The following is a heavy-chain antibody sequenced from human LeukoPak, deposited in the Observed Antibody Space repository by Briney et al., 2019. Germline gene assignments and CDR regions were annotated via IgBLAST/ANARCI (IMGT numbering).Heavy chain of an antibody. CDR3: ARDSHSVDTATPRGFDP. D-gene: IGHD2-15*01. V-gene: IGHV4-59*01. J-gene: IGHJ5*02. CDR1: GDSISSYF. Sequence: PSETLSLTCTVSGDSISSYFWRWIRQPPGKGLEWIGYFHDSGSASYNPSLKSRITMSVDTSKNQFSLKLRSVTAADTAVYYCARDSHSVDTATPRGFDPWGQGTLVTVSS. CDR2: FHDSGSA.